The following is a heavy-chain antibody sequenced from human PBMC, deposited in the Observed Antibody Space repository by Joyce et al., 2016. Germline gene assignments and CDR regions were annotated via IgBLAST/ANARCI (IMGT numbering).Heavy chain of an antibody. J-gene: IGHJ4*02. CDR1: GGSISSSTYY. CDR3: ARQQFTFYYLDY. D-gene: IGHD2/OR15-2a*01. V-gene: IGHV4-39*01. Sequence: QLQLQESGPGLVKSSETLSLICTVSGGSISSSTYYWGWIRQPPGKGLEWIGSMYYSGSTYYSPSLKSRVTISVDTSKNQFSLKLSSVTAADTAVYYCARQQFTFYYLDYWGQGTLVTVSS. CDR2: MYYSGST.